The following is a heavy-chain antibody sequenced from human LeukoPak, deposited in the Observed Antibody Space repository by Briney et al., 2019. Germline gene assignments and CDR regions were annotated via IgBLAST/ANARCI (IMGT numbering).Heavy chain of an antibody. J-gene: IGHJ3*02. Sequence: GGSLRLSCAASGFTFNRNGMHWVRQAPGKGLEWVALIWFDGSRQYYGDSVKGRFTISRDNSKNTLHLQMNSLRAEDTAMYYCAREKEQQLADAFDIWGQGTMVTVSS. CDR2: IWFDGSRQ. D-gene: IGHD6-13*01. CDR1: GFTFNRNG. CDR3: AREKEQQLADAFDI. V-gene: IGHV3-33*01.